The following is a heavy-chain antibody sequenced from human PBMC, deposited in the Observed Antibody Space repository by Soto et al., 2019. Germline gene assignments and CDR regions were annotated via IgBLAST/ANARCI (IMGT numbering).Heavy chain of an antibody. Sequence: SETLSLTCAVYGGSFSGYYWSWIRQPPGKGLEWIGEINHSGSTNYNPSLKSRVTISVDTSKNQFSLKLSSVTAADTAVYYCARRDIVLMVYAFDYWGQGTLVTVYS. D-gene: IGHD2-8*01. CDR3: ARRDIVLMVYAFDY. V-gene: IGHV4-34*01. CDR2: INHSGST. CDR1: GGSFSGYY. J-gene: IGHJ4*02.